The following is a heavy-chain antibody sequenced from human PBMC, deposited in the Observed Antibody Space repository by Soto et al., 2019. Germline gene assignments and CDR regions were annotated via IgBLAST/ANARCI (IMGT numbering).Heavy chain of an antibody. Sequence: PGGSLRLSCAASGFTFSSYGMHWVRQAPGKGLEWVAVISYDGSNKYYADSVKGRFTISRDNSKNTLYLQMNSLRAEDTAVYYCAKDLFGYSSSSFVSRAGPRRTKHDYWGQGTLVTVSS. J-gene: IGHJ4*02. CDR1: GFTFSSYG. CDR2: ISYDGSNK. CDR3: AKDLFGYSSSSFVSRAGPRRTKHDY. D-gene: IGHD6-6*01. V-gene: IGHV3-30*18.